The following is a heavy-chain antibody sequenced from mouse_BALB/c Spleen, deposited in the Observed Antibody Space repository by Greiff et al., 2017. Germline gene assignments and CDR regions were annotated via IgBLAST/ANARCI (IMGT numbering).Heavy chain of an antibody. V-gene: IGHV1S26*01. CDR2: INPSTGYT. CDR1: GYTFTSYY. J-gene: IGHJ3*01. Sequence: VQLQQSGAELVKPGASVKLSCKASGYTFTSYYMYWVKQRPGQGLEWIGYINPSTGYTEYNQKFKDKATLTADKSSSTAYMQLSSLTSEDSAVYYCAREDKSMITRRFAYWGQGTLVTVSA. D-gene: IGHD2-4*01. CDR3: AREDKSMITRRFAY.